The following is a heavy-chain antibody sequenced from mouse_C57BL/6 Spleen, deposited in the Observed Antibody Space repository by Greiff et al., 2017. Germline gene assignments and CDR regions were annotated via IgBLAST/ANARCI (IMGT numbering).Heavy chain of an antibody. Sequence: QVQLQQPGAELVKPGASVKLSCKASGYTFTSYWMHWVKQRPGQGLEWIGMIHPNSGSTNYNEKFKSKATLTVDKSSSTAYMQLSSLTSEDSAVYDCARRYDYGDYAMDYWGQGTSVTVSS. V-gene: IGHV1-64*01. CDR3: ARRYDYGDYAMDY. J-gene: IGHJ4*01. D-gene: IGHD2-4*01. CDR1: GYTFTSYW. CDR2: IHPNSGST.